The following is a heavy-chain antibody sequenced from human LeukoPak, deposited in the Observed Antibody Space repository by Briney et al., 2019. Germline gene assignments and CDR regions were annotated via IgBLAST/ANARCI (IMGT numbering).Heavy chain of an antibody. CDR3: ARLPVPYGCSSTSCGMDV. CDR1: GGSFSGYY. CDR2: INHSGST. J-gene: IGHJ6*04. Sequence: SETLSLTCAVYGGSFSGYYWSWIRQPPGKGLEWIGEINHSGSTNYNPSLKSRVTISVDTSKNQFSLKLSSVTAADTAVYYCARLPVPYGCSSTSCGMDVWGKGTTVTVSS. D-gene: IGHD2-2*01. V-gene: IGHV4-34*01.